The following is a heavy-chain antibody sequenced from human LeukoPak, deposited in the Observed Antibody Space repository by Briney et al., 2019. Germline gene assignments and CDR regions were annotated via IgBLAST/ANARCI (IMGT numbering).Heavy chain of an antibody. CDR3: AKDSAGYSGNYFGY. Sequence: GGSLRLSCAASGFTFSSYAMSWVRQAPGKGLEWVSAISGSGGSTYYADSVKGRFTISRDNAKNSLYLQMNSLRAEDTALYYCAKDSAGYSGNYFGYWGQGTLVTVSS. V-gene: IGHV3-23*01. CDR1: GFTFSSYA. D-gene: IGHD1-26*01. CDR2: ISGSGGST. J-gene: IGHJ4*02.